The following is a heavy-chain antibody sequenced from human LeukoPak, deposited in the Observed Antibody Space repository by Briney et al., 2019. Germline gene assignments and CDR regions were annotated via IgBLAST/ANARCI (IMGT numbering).Heavy chain of an antibody. Sequence: SETLSLTCAVSGGSISSGGYSWSWIRQPPGKGLEWIGYIYHSGSTYYNPSLKSRVTISVDRSKNQFSLKLSSVTAADTAAYYCARGPWSAGYYYYGMDVWGQGTTVTVSS. D-gene: IGHD6-19*01. CDR1: GGSISSGGYS. CDR2: IYHSGST. CDR3: ARGPWSAGYYYYGMDV. J-gene: IGHJ6*02. V-gene: IGHV4-30-2*01.